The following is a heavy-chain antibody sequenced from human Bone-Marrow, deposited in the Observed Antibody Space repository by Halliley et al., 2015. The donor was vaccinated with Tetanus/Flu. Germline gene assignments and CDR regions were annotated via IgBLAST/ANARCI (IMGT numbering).Heavy chain of an antibody. D-gene: IGHD5-18*01. CDR3: ARAARPALGFSAAMVPLDV. J-gene: IGHJ6*02. V-gene: IGHV3-53*04. CDR2: YGGGRT. Sequence: YGGGRTNYADSVKGRFPIPRHTSDNTVDLQMNSLSPEDTAVYYCARAARPALGFSAAMVPLDVWGQGTTVPVPS.